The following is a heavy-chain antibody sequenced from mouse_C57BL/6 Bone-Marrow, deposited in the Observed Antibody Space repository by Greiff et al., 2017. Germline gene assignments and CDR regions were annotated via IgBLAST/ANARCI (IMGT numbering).Heavy chain of an antibody. V-gene: IGHV1-59*01. CDR3: ATLLPYWYFDV. J-gene: IGHJ1*03. CDR1: GYTFTSYW. D-gene: IGHD1-2*01. Sequence: QVQLQQPGAELVRPGTSVKLSCKASGYTFTSYWMHWVKQRPGQGLEWIGVIDPSDSYTNYNQKFKGKATLTVDTSSSTAYMQLSSLTSEDSAVYYCATLLPYWYFDVWGTGTTVTVSS. CDR2: IDPSDSYT.